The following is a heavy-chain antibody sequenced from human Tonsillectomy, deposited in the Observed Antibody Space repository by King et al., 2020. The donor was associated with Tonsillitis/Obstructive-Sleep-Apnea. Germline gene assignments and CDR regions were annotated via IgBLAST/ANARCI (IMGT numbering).Heavy chain of an antibody. CDR3: AREDYMDV. Sequence: VQLQESGPGLVEPSETLSLTCTVSGGSISSYYWSWIRQPPGKGLEWIDYIYYTGSTKYNPSRKSRVTISVDTSKNQFSLKLSSVTSADTAVYYCAREDYMDVWGKGNTVTVSS. J-gene: IGHJ6*03. V-gene: IGHV4-59*01. CDR1: GGSISSYY. CDR2: IYYTGST.